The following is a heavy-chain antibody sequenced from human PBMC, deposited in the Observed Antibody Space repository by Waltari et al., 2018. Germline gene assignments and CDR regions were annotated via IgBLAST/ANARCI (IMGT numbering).Heavy chain of an antibody. CDR2: IYSGGST. D-gene: IGHD6-13*01. CDR1: GFTVSSNY. CDR3: ATLAAAGPFDY. J-gene: IGHJ4*02. Sequence: EVQLVESGGGLIQPGGSLRLSCAASGFTVSSNYMSWVRQAPGKGLEWVSVIYSGGSTYYADSVKGRFTISRDNAKNSLYLQMNSLRAEDTAVYYCATLAAAGPFDYWGQGTLVIVSS. V-gene: IGHV3-53*01.